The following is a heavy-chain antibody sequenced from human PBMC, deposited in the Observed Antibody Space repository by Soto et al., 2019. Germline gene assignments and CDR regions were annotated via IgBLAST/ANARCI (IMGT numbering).Heavy chain of an antibody. V-gene: IGHV1-18*01. D-gene: IGHD5-12*01. Sequence: ASVKVSCKASGYTFTNYGISWVRQAPGQGLEWMGWINTYNGNTNHAQKLQGRVTMTTDTSTSTAYMELRSLRSDDTAVYYCARRIVATETFDYWGQGTLVTVSS. J-gene: IGHJ4*02. CDR3: ARRIVATETFDY. CDR1: GYTFTNYG. CDR2: INTYNGNT.